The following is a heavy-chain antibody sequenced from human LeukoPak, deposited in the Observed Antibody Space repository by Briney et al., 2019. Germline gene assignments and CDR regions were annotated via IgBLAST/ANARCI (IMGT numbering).Heavy chain of an antibody. CDR2: ISYDGSNK. Sequence: GGSLRLSCAASGFTFSSYAMHWVRQAPGKGLKWVAVISYDGSNKYYADSVKGRFTISRDNSKNTLYLQMNSLRAEDTAVYYCARVGYPTLVFDYWGQGTLVTVSS. V-gene: IGHV3-30-3*01. CDR1: GFTFSSYA. D-gene: IGHD6-13*01. J-gene: IGHJ4*02. CDR3: ARVGYPTLVFDY.